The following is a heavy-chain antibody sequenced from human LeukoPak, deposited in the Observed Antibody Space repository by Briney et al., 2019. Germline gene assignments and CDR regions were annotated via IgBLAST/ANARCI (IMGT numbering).Heavy chain of an antibody. CDR3: AGTYCGGDCSRADAFDI. J-gene: IGHJ3*02. D-gene: IGHD2-21*02. Sequence: GESLKISCKGSGSSFTSYWIGWVRQMPGKGLEWMGIIYPGDSDTRYSPSFQGQVTISADKSISTAYLQWSSLKASDTAMYYCAGTYCGGDCSRADAFDIWGQGTMVTVSS. CDR2: IYPGDSDT. CDR1: GSSFTSYW. V-gene: IGHV5-51*01.